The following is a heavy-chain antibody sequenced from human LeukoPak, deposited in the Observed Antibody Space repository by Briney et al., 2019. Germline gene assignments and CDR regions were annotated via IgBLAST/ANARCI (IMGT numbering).Heavy chain of an antibody. J-gene: IGHJ4*02. CDR2: ISYDGSNK. CDR3: AKGTIGDIPATMFY. CDR1: GFTFSSYG. V-gene: IGHV3-30*18. Sequence: PGGSLRLSCAASGFTFSSYGMHWVRQAPGKGLEWVAVISYDGSNKYYADSVKVRFTISRDNSKNTLYLQMNSLRVEDTAVYYCAKGTIGDIPATMFYWGQGTLVTVSS. D-gene: IGHD5-12*01.